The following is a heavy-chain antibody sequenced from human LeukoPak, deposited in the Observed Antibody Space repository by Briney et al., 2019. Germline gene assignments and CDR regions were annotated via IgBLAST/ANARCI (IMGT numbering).Heavy chain of an antibody. Sequence: GGSLRLSCAASGFTFSNAWMSWVRQAPGKGLEWVGRIKSKTDGGTTDYAAPVKGRFTISRDDSKNTLYLQMNSLKTEDTAAYYCTTDGTPGGSGSYYDYWGQGTLVTVSS. CDR3: TTDGTPGGSGSYYDY. D-gene: IGHD3-10*01. CDR2: IKSKTDGGTT. CDR1: GFTFSNAW. V-gene: IGHV3-15*01. J-gene: IGHJ4*02.